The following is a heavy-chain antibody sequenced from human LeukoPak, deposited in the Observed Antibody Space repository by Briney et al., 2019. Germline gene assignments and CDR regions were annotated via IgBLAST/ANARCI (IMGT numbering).Heavy chain of an antibody. V-gene: IGHV3-30*02. D-gene: IGHD2-2*02. CDR1: GFTFSSYG. CDR2: IRYDGSNK. J-gene: IGHJ3*02. Sequence: GGSLRLSCAASGFTFSSYGIHWVRQAPGKGLEWVAFIRYDGSNKYYADSVKGRFTISRDNSKNTLYLQMNSLRAGDTAVYYCARDRGGVVPAAIGAFDIWGQGTMVTVSS. CDR3: ARDRGGVVPAAIGAFDI.